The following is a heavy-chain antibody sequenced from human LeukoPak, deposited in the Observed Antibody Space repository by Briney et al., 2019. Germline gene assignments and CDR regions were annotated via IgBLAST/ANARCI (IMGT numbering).Heavy chain of an antibody. Sequence: GGSLRLSCAASGFTVSSNYMSWVRQAPGKGLEWVSVIYSGGSTYYADSVKGRFTISRDNSKNTLYLQMNSLRAEDTAVYYCARYDYGDYHPGDYYYYGMDVWGQGTTVTVSS. V-gene: IGHV3-53*05. CDR2: IYSGGST. J-gene: IGHJ6*02. CDR1: GFTVSSNY. D-gene: IGHD4-17*01. CDR3: ARYDYGDYHPGDYYYYGMDV.